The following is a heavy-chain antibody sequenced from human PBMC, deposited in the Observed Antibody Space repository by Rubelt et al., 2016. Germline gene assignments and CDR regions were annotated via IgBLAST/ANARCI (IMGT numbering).Heavy chain of an antibody. CDR1: GFSFGDYA. V-gene: IGHV3-23*04. CDR2: ISGSGGST. D-gene: IGHD5-18*01. J-gene: IGHJ5*01. CDR3: AKDYVSGDGYWELDS. Sequence: EVQVVESGGDLVLPGRSLRLSCATSGFSFGDYAMSWFRQPPGKGLEWVSAISGSGGSTYYADSVKGRFTVSRDNSINTLYLQMNSLRAEDTAVYYCAKDYVSGDGYWELDSWGQGTLVTVSS.